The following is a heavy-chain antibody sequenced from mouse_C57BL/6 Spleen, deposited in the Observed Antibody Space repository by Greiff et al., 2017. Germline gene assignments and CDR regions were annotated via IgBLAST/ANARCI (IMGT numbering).Heavy chain of an antibody. J-gene: IGHJ4*01. Sequence: EVNLVESGGGLVKPGGSLKLSCAASGFTFSSYAMSWVRQTPEKRLEWVATISDVGSYTYYPDNVEGRFTISRDNAKNNLYLQMSHLKSEDTAMYYCASFVDYWGQGTSVTVSS. V-gene: IGHV5-4*03. CDR3: ASFVDY. CDR2: ISDVGSYT. CDR1: GFTFSSYA.